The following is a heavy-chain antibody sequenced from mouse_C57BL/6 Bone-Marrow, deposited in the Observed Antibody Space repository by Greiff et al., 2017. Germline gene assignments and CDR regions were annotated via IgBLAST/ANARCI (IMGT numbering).Heavy chain of an antibody. V-gene: IGHV1-53*01. CDR3: ARYDYDGAWFAY. Sequence: QVQLQQPGTELVKPGASVKLSCKASGYTFTSYWMHWVKQRPGQGLEWIGNINPSDGGTNYNEKFKSKATLTVDKSSSTAYMQLSSLTSEDSAVXYCARYDYDGAWFAYWGQGTLVTVSA. CDR2: INPSDGGT. D-gene: IGHD2-4*01. J-gene: IGHJ3*01. CDR1: GYTFTSYW.